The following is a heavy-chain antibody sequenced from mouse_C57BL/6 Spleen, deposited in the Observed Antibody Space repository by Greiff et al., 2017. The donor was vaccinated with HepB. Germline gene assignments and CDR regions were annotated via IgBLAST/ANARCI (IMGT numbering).Heavy chain of an antibody. Sequence: VQLQQSGTVLARPGASVKMSCKTSGYTFTSYWMHWVKQRPGQGLEWIGAIYPGNSDTSYNQKFKGKAKLTAVTSASTAYMELSSLTNEDSAVYYCTRWSYDGYRYAMDYWGQGTSVTVSS. CDR3: TRWSYDGYRYAMDY. D-gene: IGHD2-3*01. V-gene: IGHV1-5*01. CDR2: IYPGNSDT. CDR1: GYTFTSYW. J-gene: IGHJ4*01.